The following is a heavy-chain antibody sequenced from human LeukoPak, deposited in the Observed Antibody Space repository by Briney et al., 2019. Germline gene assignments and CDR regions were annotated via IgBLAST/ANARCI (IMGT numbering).Heavy chain of an antibody. J-gene: IGHJ3*02. CDR2: ISYDGSNK. V-gene: IGHV3-30*04. D-gene: IGHD3-22*01. CDR3: AREVRLSLGAFDI. CDR1: GFTFSSYA. Sequence: GGSLRLSCAASGFTFSSYAMHWVRQAPGKGLEWVAVISYDGSNKYHAASVTGRFTIPRDNAKKSLYLQMNSLRAEDTAVYYCAREVRLSLGAFDIWGQGTMVTVSS.